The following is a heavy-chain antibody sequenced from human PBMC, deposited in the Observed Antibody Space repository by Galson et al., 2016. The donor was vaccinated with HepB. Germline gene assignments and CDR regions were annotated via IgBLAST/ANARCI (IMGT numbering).Heavy chain of an antibody. CDR3: ARGYYYDTAGYYRPYYFDY. CDR1: GGTFNSYA. V-gene: IGHV1-2*04. CDR2: VNPNTGGT. D-gene: IGHD3-22*01. J-gene: IGHJ4*02. Sequence: SVKVSCKASGGTFNSYAISWVRQAPGQGLEWMGWVNPNTGGTKYAQKFQGSVTMTRDTSISTAYMELSRLRSDDTAVYYCARGYYYDTAGYYRPYYFDYWGQGTLVTVSS.